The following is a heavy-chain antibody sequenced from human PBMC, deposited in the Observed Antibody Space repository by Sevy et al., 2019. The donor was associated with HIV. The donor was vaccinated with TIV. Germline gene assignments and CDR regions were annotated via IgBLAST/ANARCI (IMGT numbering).Heavy chain of an antibody. CDR3: ARVLEFYDYGDYGPAFMPDY. J-gene: IGHJ4*02. V-gene: IGHV3-33*01. Sequence: GGSLRLSCAASGFTFSTYAMHWVRQAPGKGLEWVAVIWFDGSNTYYADSVKGRFTISRDIAKNTLHLQMNSLRVEDTAVYYCARVLEFYDYGDYGPAFMPDYWGQGTLVTVSS. CDR2: IWFDGSNT. D-gene: IGHD4-17*01. CDR1: GFTFSTYA.